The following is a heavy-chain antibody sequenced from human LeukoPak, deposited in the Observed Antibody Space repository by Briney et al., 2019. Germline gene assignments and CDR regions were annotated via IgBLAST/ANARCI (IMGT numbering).Heavy chain of an antibody. CDR3: AKDRYDFWSGGFDY. CDR2: IKHDGSED. V-gene: IGHV3-7*03. J-gene: IGHJ4*02. CDR1: GFTFSNYW. D-gene: IGHD3-3*01. Sequence: GGSLRLSCAASGFTFSNYWMTWVRQAPGKGLEWVANIKHDGSEDYYLDSVKGRFTISRDNAKNSLYLQMNSLRAEDMALYYCAKDRYDFWSGGFDYWGQGTLVTVSS.